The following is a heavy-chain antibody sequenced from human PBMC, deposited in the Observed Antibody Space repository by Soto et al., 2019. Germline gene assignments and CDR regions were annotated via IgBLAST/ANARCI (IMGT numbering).Heavy chain of an antibody. Sequence: EVQLVESGGGLVQPGGSPRLSCEASGFTFSSHWMHWVRQAPGKGLVWLSRINSDGSGTNYADFVKGRFTISRDNAKNTLYVQMNSLKTEDTAVYYCARGGLRAYWFDPWGQGTLVTVSS. CDR2: INSDGSGT. J-gene: IGHJ5*02. V-gene: IGHV3-74*01. CDR1: GFTFSSHW. CDR3: ARGGLRAYWFDP. D-gene: IGHD5-12*01.